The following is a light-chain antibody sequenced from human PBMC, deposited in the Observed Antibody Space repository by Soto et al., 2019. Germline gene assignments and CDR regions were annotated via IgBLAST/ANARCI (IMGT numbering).Light chain of an antibody. V-gene: IGKV3-11*01. J-gene: IGKJ4*01. CDR3: QQRSVLS. CDR1: QSVANF. Sequence: IVLTQSPDTLSLSLGARATLSCRASQSVANFLAWYQQKPAQAPRLLIYDASTSATGIPARFSGSGSGTDFTLTNSSLEPDDFAVYYCQQRSVLSFGGGTKVEIK. CDR2: DAS.